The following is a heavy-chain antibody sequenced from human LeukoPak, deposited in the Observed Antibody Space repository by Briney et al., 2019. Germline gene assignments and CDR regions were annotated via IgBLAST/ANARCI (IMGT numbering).Heavy chain of an antibody. CDR1: GGSISSGGYY. J-gene: IGHJ4*02. CDR3: ASTGLIDSSGSYYKIPLWVDY. V-gene: IGHV4-31*03. CDR2: IYYSGST. D-gene: IGHD3-10*01. Sequence: PSETLSLTCTVSGGSISSGGYYWSWIRQHPGKGLEWVGYIYYSGSTYYNPSLKSRVTISVDTSKNQFSLKLSSVTAADTAVYYCASTGLIDSSGSYYKIPLWVDYWGQGTLVTVSS.